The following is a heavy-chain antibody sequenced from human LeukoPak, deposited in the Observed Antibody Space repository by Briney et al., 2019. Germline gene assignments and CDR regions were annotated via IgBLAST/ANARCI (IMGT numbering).Heavy chain of an antibody. CDR2: IYYSGST. Sequence: SETLSLTCTVSGGSISSYYWSWIRQPPGKGLEWIGYIYYSGSTNYNPPLKSRVTISVDTSKNQFSLKLSSVTAADTAVYYCARQVSSSWFQYYFDYWGQGTLVTVSS. CDR1: GGSISSYY. CDR3: ARQVSSSWFQYYFDY. J-gene: IGHJ4*02. D-gene: IGHD6-13*01. V-gene: IGHV4-59*08.